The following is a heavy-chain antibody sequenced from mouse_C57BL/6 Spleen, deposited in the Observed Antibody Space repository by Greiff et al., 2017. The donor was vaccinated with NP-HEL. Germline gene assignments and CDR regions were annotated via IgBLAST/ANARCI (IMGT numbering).Heavy chain of an antibody. CDR1: GFSLTSYG. J-gene: IGHJ4*01. CDR2: IWSGGST. D-gene: IGHD2-2*01. V-gene: IGHV2-2*01. CDR3: ARNVRWLRYYAMDD. Sequence: QVQLQQSGPGLVQPSQSLSITCTVSGFSLTSYGVHWVRQSPGKGLEWLGVIWSGGSTDYHAAFISRLSISKDNSKSQVFVKMNSLQADDTAIYYCARNVRWLRYYAMDDWGQGTSVTVSS.